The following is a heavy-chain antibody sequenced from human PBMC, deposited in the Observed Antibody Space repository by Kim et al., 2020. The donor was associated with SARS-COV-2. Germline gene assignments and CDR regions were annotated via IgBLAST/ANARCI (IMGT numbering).Heavy chain of an antibody. CDR2: ISGSGGST. J-gene: IGHJ3*02. V-gene: IGHV3-23*01. D-gene: IGHD1-26*01. CDR3: AKVRFYSGSRGLSDAFDI. Sequence: GGSLRLSCAASGFTFSNYAMSWVRQAPGKGLEWVSTISGSGGSTYYADSVKGRFTISRDNSKNTLYLQMNNLRAEDTAVYYCAKVRFYSGSRGLSDAFDIWGQGTMVTVSS. CDR1: GFTFSNYA.